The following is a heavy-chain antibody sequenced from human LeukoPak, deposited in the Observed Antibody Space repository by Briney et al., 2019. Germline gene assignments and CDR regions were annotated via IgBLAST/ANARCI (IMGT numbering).Heavy chain of an antibody. CDR1: GFTFSSYI. Sequence: GGSLRLSCAASGFTFSSYIMNWVRQAPGKGLEWVSSISSSSSYIYYADSVKGRFTISRDNAKNSLYLQMNSLRAEDTAVYYCARGYGDYEFLDYWGQGTLVTVSS. D-gene: IGHD4-17*01. J-gene: IGHJ4*02. V-gene: IGHV3-21*01. CDR3: ARGYGDYEFLDY. CDR2: ISSSSSYI.